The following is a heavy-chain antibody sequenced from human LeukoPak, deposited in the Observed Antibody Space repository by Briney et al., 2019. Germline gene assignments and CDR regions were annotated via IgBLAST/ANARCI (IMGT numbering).Heavy chain of an antibody. V-gene: IGHV1-69*05. J-gene: IGHJ4*02. CDR3: ARDPIGSRWPYYFDY. D-gene: IGHD6-13*01. CDR1: GGTFSSYA. CDR2: IIPIFGTA. Sequence: SVKVSCKASGGTFSSYAISWVRQAPGQGLEWMGGIIPIFGTANYAQKFQARVTTTRDTSATTAYMELSSLRSEDTAVYYCARDPIGSRWPYYFDYWGQGTLVTVSS.